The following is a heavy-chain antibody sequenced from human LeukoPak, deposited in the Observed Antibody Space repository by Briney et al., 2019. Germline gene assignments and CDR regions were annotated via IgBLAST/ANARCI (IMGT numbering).Heavy chain of an antibody. Sequence: PGGSLRLSCAASGFIFSTYWMSWVRQAPGKGLEWVANIKQDGGEEHYVDSVKGRFTISRDNAKNSLYLQMNSLRAEDTAVYYCAREEAYGSGSYYNRYYYYYMDVWGKGTTVTISS. D-gene: IGHD3-10*01. J-gene: IGHJ6*03. CDR3: AREEAYGSGSYYNRYYYYYMDV. CDR2: IKQDGGEE. V-gene: IGHV3-7*01. CDR1: GFIFSTYW.